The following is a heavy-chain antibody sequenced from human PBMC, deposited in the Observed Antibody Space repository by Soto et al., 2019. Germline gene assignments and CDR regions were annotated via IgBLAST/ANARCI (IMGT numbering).Heavy chain of an antibody. CDR2: IFPGYAET. Sequence: GESLKTSCQGSGYNFATHWIGWVRHKAGKGLEWMGIIFPGYAETRYSPSFQGHITIPAHKSISLAYLRWSSPKASDSGMYYCATPGGFGMDVWGQGTTVTVSS. J-gene: IGHJ6*02. V-gene: IGHV5-51*01. CDR1: GYNFATHW. CDR3: ATPGGFGMDV. D-gene: IGHD5-12*01.